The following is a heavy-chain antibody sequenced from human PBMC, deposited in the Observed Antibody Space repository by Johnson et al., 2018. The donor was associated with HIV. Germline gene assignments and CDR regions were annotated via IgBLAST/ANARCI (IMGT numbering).Heavy chain of an antibody. CDR1: GFTFSDYY. J-gene: IGHJ3*02. CDR3: ARGVRNSYGYLLGTFDI. V-gene: IGHV3-11*04. D-gene: IGHD5-18*01. Sequence: QMQLVESGGGLVKPGGSLRLSCAASGFTFSDYYMSWIRQAPGKGLEWVSYISSSGSTIYYADAVKGRCTISRDNAKNTLYLQMNSLRREDTAVYYCARGVRNSYGYLLGTFDIWGQGTMVTVSS. CDR2: ISSSGSTI.